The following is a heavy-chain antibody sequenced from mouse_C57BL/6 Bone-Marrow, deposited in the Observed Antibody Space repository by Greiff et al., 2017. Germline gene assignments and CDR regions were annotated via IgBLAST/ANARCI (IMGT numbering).Heavy chain of an antibody. CDR2: INPSTGGT. CDR1: GYSFTGYY. J-gene: IGHJ2*01. CDR3: AKAHYYGLDY. Sequence: EVQLQQSGPELVKPGASVKISCKASGYSFTGYYMNWVKQSPEKSLEWIGEINPSTGGTTYNQKFKAKATLTVDQSSSTAYMQLKSLTSEDSAVYYCAKAHYYGLDYWGQGTTLTVSS. V-gene: IGHV1-42*01. D-gene: IGHD1-1*01.